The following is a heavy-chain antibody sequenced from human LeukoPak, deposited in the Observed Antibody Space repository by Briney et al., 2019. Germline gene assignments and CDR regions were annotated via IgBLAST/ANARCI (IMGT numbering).Heavy chain of an antibody. V-gene: IGHV4-39*01. Sequence: SETLSLTCTVSGGSLSSSSYYWGWIRQPPGKGLEWIGSIYYRGSTYYNPSLKRRVTISVDTSKNQFSLKLSSVTAADTAVYYCARHPGDGYNSDVDYWGEGTLVTVSS. D-gene: IGHD5-24*01. CDR3: ARHPGDGYNSDVDY. CDR2: IYYRGST. CDR1: GGSLSSSSYY. J-gene: IGHJ4*02.